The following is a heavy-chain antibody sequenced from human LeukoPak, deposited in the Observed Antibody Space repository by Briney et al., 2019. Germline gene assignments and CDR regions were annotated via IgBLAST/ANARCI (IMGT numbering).Heavy chain of an antibody. CDR1: GGSISSYY. V-gene: IGHV4-59*01. CDR2: IYYSGST. Sequence: SETLSLTCTVSGGSISSYYWSWIRQPPAKGLEWIGYIYYSGSTNYNPSLKSRVTISVDTSKNQFSLKLSSVTAADTAVCYCARVPYYYDGSGYYYEGGFDYWGQGTLVTVSS. J-gene: IGHJ4*02. D-gene: IGHD3-22*01. CDR3: ARVPYYYDGSGYYYEGGFDY.